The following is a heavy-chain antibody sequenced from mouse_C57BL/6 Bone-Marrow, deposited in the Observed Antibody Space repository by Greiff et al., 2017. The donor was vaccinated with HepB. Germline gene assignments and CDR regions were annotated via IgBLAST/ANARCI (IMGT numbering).Heavy chain of an antibody. CDR3: TTENGSSPAWFAY. J-gene: IGHJ3*01. V-gene: IGHV14-1*01. CDR2: IDPEDGDT. D-gene: IGHD1-1*01. CDR1: GFNIKDYY. Sequence: EVQLKESGAELVRPGASVKLSCTASGFNIKDYYMHWVKQRPEQGLEWIGRIDPEDGDTEYAPKFQGKATMTADTSSNTAYLQLSSLTSEDTAVYYCTTENGSSPAWFAYWGQGTLVTVSA.